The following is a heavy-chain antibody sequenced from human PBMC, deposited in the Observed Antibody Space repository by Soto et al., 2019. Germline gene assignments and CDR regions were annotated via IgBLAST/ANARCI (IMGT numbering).Heavy chain of an antibody. Sequence: PGGSLRLSCAASGFTFNSHGMHWVRQAPGKGLEWVAVVSSAGTTKFYADSVKGRFTISRDNSKNTLYLQMNSLRADDTAVYYCAKEYDSSAYYVGSGAWGQGTRVTVSS. V-gene: IGHV3-30*18. D-gene: IGHD3-22*01. CDR1: GFTFNSHG. J-gene: IGHJ5*02. CDR2: VSSAGTTK. CDR3: AKEYDSSAYYVGSGA.